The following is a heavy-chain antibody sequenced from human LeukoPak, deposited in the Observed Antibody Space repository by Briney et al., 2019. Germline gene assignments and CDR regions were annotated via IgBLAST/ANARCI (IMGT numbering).Heavy chain of an antibody. CDR3: ARNFEIVTTNDAMGG. J-gene: IGHJ6*02. D-gene: IGHD4-17*01. V-gene: IGHV3-30*04. CDR2: ISYAGSNK. Sequence: AGGSLRLSCAASGFTFSTYAMHWVRQAPGKGLEWVAVISYAGSNKYYADSVKGRFTISRDNSKNTLYLQMNGLKPEDTAVYYCARNFEIVTTNDAMGGWGQGTTVTVSS. CDR1: GFTFSTYA.